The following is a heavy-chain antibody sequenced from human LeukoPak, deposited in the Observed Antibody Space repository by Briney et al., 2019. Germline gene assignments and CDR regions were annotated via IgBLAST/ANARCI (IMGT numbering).Heavy chain of an antibody. CDR2: INHSGST. CDR3: ARSSLLWFGEAINWFDP. Sequence: SETLSLTCAVYGGSFSGYYWSWLRQPPGKGLEWIGEINHSGSTNYNPSLKSRVTISVDTSKNQFSLKLSSVTAADTAVYYCARSSLLWFGEAINWFDPWGQGTLVTVSS. J-gene: IGHJ5*02. D-gene: IGHD3-10*01. V-gene: IGHV4-34*01. CDR1: GGSFSGYY.